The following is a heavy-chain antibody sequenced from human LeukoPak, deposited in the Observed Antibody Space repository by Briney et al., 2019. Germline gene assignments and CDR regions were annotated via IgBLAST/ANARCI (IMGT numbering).Heavy chain of an antibody. CDR1: GGTFSSYA. D-gene: IGHD3-22*01. Sequence: GASVKVSCKASGGTFSSYAISWVRQAPGQGLEWMGGIIPIFGTANYAQKFQGRVTITADKSTSTAYMELSSLRSEDTAVYYCARVFPSNYYDSSGYYLNWFDPWGQGTLVTVSS. CDR3: ARVFPSNYYDSSGYYLNWFDP. V-gene: IGHV1-69*06. J-gene: IGHJ5*02. CDR2: IIPIFGTA.